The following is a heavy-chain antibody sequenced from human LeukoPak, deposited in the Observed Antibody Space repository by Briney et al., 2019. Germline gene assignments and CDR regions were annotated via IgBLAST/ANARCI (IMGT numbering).Heavy chain of an antibody. V-gene: IGHV1-2*02. CDR3: AASQRYYDILTGYDYFDY. D-gene: IGHD3-9*01. J-gene: IGHJ4*02. CDR1: GGTFSSYA. CDR2: INPNSGGT. Sequence: ASVKVSCKASGGTFSSYAISWVRQAPGQGLEWMGGINPNSGGTNYAQKFQGRVTMTRDTSISTAYMELSSLRSEDTAVYYCAASQRYYDILTGYDYFDYWGQGTLVTVSS.